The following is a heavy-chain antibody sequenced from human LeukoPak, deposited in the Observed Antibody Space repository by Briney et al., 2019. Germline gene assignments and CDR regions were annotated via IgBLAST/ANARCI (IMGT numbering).Heavy chain of an antibody. V-gene: IGHV3-21*01. J-gene: IGHJ4*02. CDR1: GFTFSSYA. CDR3: ARDSGENIAVAGTIDY. CDR2: ISSSSSYI. Sequence: GGSLRLSCAASGFTFSSYAMNWVRQAPGKGLEWVSSISSSSSYIYYADSVKGRFTISRGNAKNSLYLQMNSLRAEDTAVYYCARDSGENIAVAGTIDYWGQGTLVTVSS. D-gene: IGHD6-19*01.